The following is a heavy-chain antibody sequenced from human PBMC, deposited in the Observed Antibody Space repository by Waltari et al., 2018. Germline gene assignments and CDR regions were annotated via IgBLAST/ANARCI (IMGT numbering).Heavy chain of an antibody. CDR1: GGSFSGYY. V-gene: IGHV4-34*01. CDR2: INHSGST. CDR3: ARGWELRPAFDI. Sequence: QVQLQQWGAGLLKPSETLSLTCAVYGGSFSGYYWSWIRQPPGKGLEWIGEINHSGSTNYNPSLKSRVTISVDTSKNQFSLKLSSVTAADTAVYYCARGWELRPAFDIWGQGTMVTVSS. D-gene: IGHD1-26*01. J-gene: IGHJ3*02.